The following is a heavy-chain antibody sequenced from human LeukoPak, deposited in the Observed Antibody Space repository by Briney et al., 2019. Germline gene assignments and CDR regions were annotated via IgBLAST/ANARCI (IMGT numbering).Heavy chain of an antibody. Sequence: PGGSLRLSCAASRFTFSSYAMSWVRQAPGKGLEWVSAISGSGGSTYYADSVKGRFTISRDNSKNTLYLQMNSLRAEDTAVYYCAKDPSRALYYDILTGYGNYFDYWGQGTLVTVSS. D-gene: IGHD3-9*01. CDR1: RFTFSSYA. CDR3: AKDPSRALYYDILTGYGNYFDY. J-gene: IGHJ4*02. V-gene: IGHV3-23*01. CDR2: ISGSGGST.